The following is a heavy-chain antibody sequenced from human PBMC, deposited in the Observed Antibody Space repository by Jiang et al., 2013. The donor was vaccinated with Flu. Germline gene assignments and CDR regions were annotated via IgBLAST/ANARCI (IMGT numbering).Heavy chain of an antibody. CDR2: IYYTGTT. Sequence: PGLVKPSETLSLTCSVSGGSINRSGYYWGWIRQPPGKGPEWIGNIYYTGTTYYSPSLKSRVTISADTSKNQFSLNLSSVTAADTAVYYCARHNSPKSYYDSVWGISRTFYFGHWGPGTLVTVSS. CDR1: GGSINRSGYY. D-gene: IGHD3-16*02. V-gene: IGHV4-39*01. CDR3: ARHNSPKSYYDSVWGISRTFYFGH. J-gene: IGHJ4*02.